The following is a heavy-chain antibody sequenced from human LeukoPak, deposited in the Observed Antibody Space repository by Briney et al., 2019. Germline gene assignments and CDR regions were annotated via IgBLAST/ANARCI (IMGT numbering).Heavy chain of an antibody. J-gene: IGHJ4*02. CDR2: IYYSGST. Sequence: PSETLSLTCTVSGGSISSYYWSWIRQPPGKGLEWIGYIYYSGSTNYNPSLKSRVTISVDTSKNQFSLKLSSVTAADTAVYYCARAPPLYNGYVIDYWGQGILVIVSS. CDR3: ARAPPLYNGYVIDY. CDR1: GGSISSYY. D-gene: IGHD5-12*01. V-gene: IGHV4-59*08.